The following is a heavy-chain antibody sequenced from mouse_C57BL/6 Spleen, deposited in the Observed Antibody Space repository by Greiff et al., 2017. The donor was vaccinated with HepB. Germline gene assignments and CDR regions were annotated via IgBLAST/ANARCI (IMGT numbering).Heavy chain of an antibody. CDR3: AREGYDYPYFDY. Sequence: VQLQQSGPELVKPGASVKISCKASGYTFTDYYMNWVKQSHGKSLEWIGDINPNNGGTSYNQKFKGKATLTVDKSSSTAYMELRSLTSEDSAVYYCAREGYDYPYFDYWGQGTTLTVSS. J-gene: IGHJ2*01. D-gene: IGHD2-4*01. CDR1: GYTFTDYY. CDR2: INPNNGGT. V-gene: IGHV1-26*01.